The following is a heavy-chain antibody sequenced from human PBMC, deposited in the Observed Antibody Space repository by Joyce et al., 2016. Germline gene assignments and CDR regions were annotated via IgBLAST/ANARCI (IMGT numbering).Heavy chain of an antibody. CDR3: ARGYSYGFDY. CDR1: GFIFNAYD. J-gene: IGHJ4*02. Sequence: EVQLVESEGGLVQPGGSLRLSCAASGFIFNAYDMHWVRQATGKGLEWVSAIGTAGDSYYPGSVRGRVTISRENAKNSLYLQMNSLTAGDTAVYYCARGYSYGFDYWGQGALVTVSS. CDR2: IGTAGDS. V-gene: IGHV3-13*01. D-gene: IGHD5-18*01.